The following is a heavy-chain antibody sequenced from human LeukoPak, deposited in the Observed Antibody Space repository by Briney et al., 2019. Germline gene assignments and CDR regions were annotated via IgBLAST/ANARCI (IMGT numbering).Heavy chain of an antibody. Sequence: GGSLRLPCTASGFTYSDAWMNWVRQAPGKGLEWVGRIKSETDGGTTDFPAHVKGRFSITREGSKNTLYLQMNALRIDDTAVYFCTAAPRFTDFADSWGQGTLVTVST. CDR3: TAAPRFTDFADS. CDR2: IKSETDGGTT. CDR1: GFTYSDAW. J-gene: IGHJ4*02. D-gene: IGHD2-15*01. V-gene: IGHV3-15*01.